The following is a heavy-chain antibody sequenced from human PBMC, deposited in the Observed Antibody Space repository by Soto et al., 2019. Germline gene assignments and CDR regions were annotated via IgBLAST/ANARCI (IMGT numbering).Heavy chain of an antibody. V-gene: IGHV4-30-4*01. J-gene: IGHJ6*02. CDR3: ARVPSPFDYYYAMDV. CDR1: CDSISSGNKY. D-gene: IGHD3-16*01. CDR2: IFPSGTT. Sequence: SETLSLTCTVSCDSISSGNKYWSWIRQPPGKGLEWIGYIFPSGTTYYNPSLKSRLTMSLDASQNQFSLKLNSLTDADTAVYFCARVPSPFDYYYAMDVWGQGTTVTVSS.